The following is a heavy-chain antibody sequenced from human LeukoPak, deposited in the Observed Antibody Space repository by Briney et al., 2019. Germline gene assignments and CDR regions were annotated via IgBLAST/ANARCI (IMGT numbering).Heavy chain of an antibody. CDR3: AKHLRGQGYGGNSGCLDAFDI. D-gene: IGHD4-23*01. CDR1: GFTFSSYG. Sequence: GGSLRLSCAASGFTFSSYGMSWVRQAPGKGLEWVSAISGSGGSTYYADSVKGRFTISRDNSKNTLYLQMNSLRAEDTAVYYCAKHLRGQGYGGNSGCLDAFDIWGQGTMVTVSS. J-gene: IGHJ3*02. V-gene: IGHV3-23*01. CDR2: ISGSGGST.